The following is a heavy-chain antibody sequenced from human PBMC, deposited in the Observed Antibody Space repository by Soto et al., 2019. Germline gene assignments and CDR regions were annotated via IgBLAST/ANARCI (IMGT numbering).Heavy chain of an antibody. Sequence: ASVKVSCKVSGYTLTEVSMHWVRQAPGKGLEWMGGFDPEDGETIYAQKFQGRVTMTEDTSTDTAYMELSSLRSEDTAVYYCATGPLSVASDYFDYWGQGTLVTVSS. CDR2: FDPEDGET. V-gene: IGHV1-24*01. J-gene: IGHJ4*02. D-gene: IGHD6-19*01. CDR3: ATGPLSVASDYFDY. CDR1: GYTLTEVS.